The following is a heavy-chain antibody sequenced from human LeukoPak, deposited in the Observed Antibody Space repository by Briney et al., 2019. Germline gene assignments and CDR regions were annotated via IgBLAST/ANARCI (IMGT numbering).Heavy chain of an antibody. CDR2: IYTSGST. CDR1: GGSISSGSCY. D-gene: IGHD5-18*01. V-gene: IGHV4-61*02. CDR3: ARGGYSYGYEVAFDI. J-gene: IGHJ3*02. Sequence: SQTLSLTCTVSGGSISSGSCYWSWIRQPAGKGLEWIGRIYTSGSTNYNPSLKSRVTISVDTSKNQFSLKLSSVTAADTAVYYCARGGYSYGYEVAFDIWGQGTMVTVSS.